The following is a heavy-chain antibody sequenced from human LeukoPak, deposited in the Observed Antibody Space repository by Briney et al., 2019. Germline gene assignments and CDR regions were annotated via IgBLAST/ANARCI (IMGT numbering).Heavy chain of an antibody. D-gene: IGHD5-12*01. V-gene: IGHV3-21*04. Sequence: PGGSLRLSCAGSGFTFNTYNMNWVRQAPGKGLEWVSSISSSSSYIYYADSVKGRFTISRDNAKNSLYLQMNSLRAEDTALYYCARPVYVDIVATNYEGAFDIWGQGTMVTVSS. CDR2: ISSSSSYI. CDR3: ARPVYVDIVATNYEGAFDI. J-gene: IGHJ3*02. CDR1: GFTFNTYN.